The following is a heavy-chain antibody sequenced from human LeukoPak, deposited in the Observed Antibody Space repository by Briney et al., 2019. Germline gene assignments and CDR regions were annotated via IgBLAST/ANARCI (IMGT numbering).Heavy chain of an antibody. CDR1: GGSISSSSYY. J-gene: IGHJ4*02. D-gene: IGHD3-16*02. Sequence: SETLSLTCTVSGGSISSSSYYWGWIRQPQGKGLEWIGSIYYSGSTYYNPSLKSRVTIYVDTSKNQFSLKLSSVTAADTAVFYCARTTSGAVIAIDYWGQGTLVTVSS. CDR3: ARTTSGAVIAIDY. CDR2: IYYSGST. V-gene: IGHV4-39*01.